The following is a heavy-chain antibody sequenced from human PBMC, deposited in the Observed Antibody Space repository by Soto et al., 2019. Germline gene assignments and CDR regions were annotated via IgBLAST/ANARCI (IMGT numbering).Heavy chain of an antibody. V-gene: IGHV4-31*03. Sequence: PSETLSLTCTVSGGSISSGDYYWSWIRQHPGKGLEWIGYIYHSGSTYYNPSLKSRVTISVDTSKNQFSLKVSSVTAADTAVYYCARQAAGILNWFDPWGQGTLVTVSS. D-gene: IGHD6-25*01. CDR1: GGSISSGDYY. CDR3: ARQAAGILNWFDP. CDR2: IYHSGST. J-gene: IGHJ5*02.